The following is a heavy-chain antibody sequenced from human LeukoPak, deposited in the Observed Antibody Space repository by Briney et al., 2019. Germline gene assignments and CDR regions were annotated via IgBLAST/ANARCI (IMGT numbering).Heavy chain of an antibody. Sequence: SETLSLTCAFYGGSFSSYYWSWIRQPPGEGLEWIVEINHSGSTDYNPSLKNRVTISVDTSNNQFSLKLSSVTAADTAVYYCARVPTLRIIMVRGAWGTFDIWGQGTMVTVSS. CDR1: GGSFSSYY. V-gene: IGHV4-34*01. D-gene: IGHD3-10*01. CDR3: ARVPTLRIIMVRGAWGTFDI. J-gene: IGHJ3*02. CDR2: INHSGST.